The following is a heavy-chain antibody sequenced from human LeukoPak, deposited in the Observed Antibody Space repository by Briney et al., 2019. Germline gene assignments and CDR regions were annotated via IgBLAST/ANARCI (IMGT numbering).Heavy chain of an antibody. CDR3: ARERRKRGFDY. Sequence: PGGSLRLSCAASGFTVSSNEMSWVRQAPGKGLEWVSYISSSGSTIYYADSVKGRFTISRDNAKNSLYLQMNSLRAEDTAVYYCARERRKRGFDYWGQGTLVTVSS. V-gene: IGHV3-48*03. J-gene: IGHJ4*02. D-gene: IGHD1-1*01. CDR1: GFTVSSNE. CDR2: ISSSGSTI.